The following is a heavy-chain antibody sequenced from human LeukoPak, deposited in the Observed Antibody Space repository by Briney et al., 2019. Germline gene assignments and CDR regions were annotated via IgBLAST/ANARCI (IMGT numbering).Heavy chain of an antibody. J-gene: IGHJ1*01. Sequence: EASVTVSCKASGGTFIIYAISWVRQAPGQGLEWMGRIIPIFGTANYAQKFQGRVTITADKSTSTAYMELSSLRSEDTAVYYCARDGYKSHAEYFQHWGQGTLVTVSS. V-gene: IGHV1-69*06. CDR1: GGTFIIYA. D-gene: IGHD5-24*01. CDR3: ARDGYKSHAEYFQH. CDR2: IIPIFGTA.